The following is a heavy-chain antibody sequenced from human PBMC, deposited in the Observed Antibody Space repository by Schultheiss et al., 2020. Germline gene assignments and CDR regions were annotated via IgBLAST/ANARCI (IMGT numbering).Heavy chain of an antibody. J-gene: IGHJ4*02. CDR2: IWYEGSNK. CDR3: ARFLGSAIVSPFDY. V-gene: IGHV3-33*08. Sequence: GGSLRLSCAASGFTFSSYGMHWVRQAPGKGLEWVAVIWYEGSNKYYADSVKGRFTISRDNAKNTLFLQMNSLRAEDTAVYYCARFLGSAIVSPFDYWGQGTLVTVSS. CDR1: GFTFSSYG. D-gene: IGHD5-18*01.